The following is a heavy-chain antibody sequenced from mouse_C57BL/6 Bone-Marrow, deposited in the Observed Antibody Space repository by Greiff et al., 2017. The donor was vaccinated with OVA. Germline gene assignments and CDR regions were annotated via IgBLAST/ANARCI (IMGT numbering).Heavy chain of an antibody. D-gene: IGHD2-1*01. CDR1: GFTFSSYA. J-gene: IGHJ3*01. V-gene: IGHV5-4*01. CDR3: ARAEDGNYRWFAY. CDR2: ISDGGSYT. Sequence: EVQGVESGGGLVKPGGSLKLSCAASGFTFSSYAMSWVRQTPEKRLEWVATISDGGSYTYYPDNVKGRFTISRDNAKNNLYLQMSHLKSEDTAMYYCARAEDGNYRWFAYWGQGTLVTVSA.